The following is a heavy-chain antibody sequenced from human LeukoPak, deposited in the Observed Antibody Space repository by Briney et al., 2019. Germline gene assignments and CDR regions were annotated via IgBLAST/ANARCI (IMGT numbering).Heavy chain of an antibody. Sequence: GGSLRLSCAASGFTFSSYAMHWVRQAPGKGLEWVAVISYDGSNKYYADSVKGRFTISRDNSKNTLYLQMNSLRAEDTAVYYCARPGPGSWYYYFDYWGQGTLVTVSS. CDR2: ISYDGSNK. CDR1: GFTFSSYA. CDR3: ARPGPGSWYYYFDY. J-gene: IGHJ4*02. V-gene: IGHV3-30-3*01. D-gene: IGHD6-13*01.